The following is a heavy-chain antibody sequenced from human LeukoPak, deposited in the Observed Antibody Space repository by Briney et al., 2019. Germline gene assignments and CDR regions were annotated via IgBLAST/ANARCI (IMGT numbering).Heavy chain of an antibody. D-gene: IGHD6-19*01. CDR3: ARGRKQWLVRGAYYFDY. J-gene: IGHJ4*02. Sequence: PSEALSLTCTVSGGSISSYYWSWIRQPPGKGLEWIGEINHSGSTNYNPSLKSRVTISVDTSKNQFSLKLSSVTAADTAVYYCARGRKQWLVRGAYYFDYWGQGTLVTVSS. CDR2: INHSGST. V-gene: IGHV4-34*01. CDR1: GGSISSYY.